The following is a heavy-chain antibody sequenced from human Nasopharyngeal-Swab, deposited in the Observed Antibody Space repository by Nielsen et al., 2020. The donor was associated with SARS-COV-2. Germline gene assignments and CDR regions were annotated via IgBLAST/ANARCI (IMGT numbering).Heavy chain of an antibody. CDR3: ARLPRRWLQYYFDY. D-gene: IGHD5-24*01. J-gene: IGHJ4*02. CDR2: IYYSGST. Sequence: SETLSLTCTVSGGSISSSSYYWGWIRQPPGKGLEWIGSIYYSGSTYYNPSLESRVTISVDTSKNQFSLKLSSVTAADTAVYYCARLPRRWLQYYFDYWGQGTLVTVSS. CDR1: GGSISSSSYY. V-gene: IGHV4-39*01.